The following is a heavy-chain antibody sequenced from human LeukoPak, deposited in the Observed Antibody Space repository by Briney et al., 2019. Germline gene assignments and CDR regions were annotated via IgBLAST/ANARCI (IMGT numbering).Heavy chain of an antibody. CDR1: GGSFSGSY. CDR2: IKYSGST. J-gene: IGHJ4*02. CDR3: ARVSPYYDILTLPIDY. V-gene: IGHV4-34*01. Sequence: SETLSLTCVVYGGSFSGSYWSWIRQPPGKGLEWIGEIKYSGSTTYNPSLKSRVTISADTSKNQFSLKLSSVTAADTAVYYCARVSPYYDILTLPIDYWGQGTLVTVSS. D-gene: IGHD3-9*01.